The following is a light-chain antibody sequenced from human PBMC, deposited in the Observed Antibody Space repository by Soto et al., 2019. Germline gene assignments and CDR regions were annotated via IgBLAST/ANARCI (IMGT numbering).Light chain of an antibody. V-gene: IGKV3-15*01. J-gene: IGKJ2*01. CDR1: QSVSSN. CDR2: GAS. CDR3: QQYNNWPYT. Sequence: EIVMTQSPATLSVSPGERVTLSCRASQSVSSNFAWYQQKPGQAPRLLIYGASTRATGIPARFSGSGSGTELTLTISSQQSEDFAVYYCQQYNNWPYTFGQGTKLEIK.